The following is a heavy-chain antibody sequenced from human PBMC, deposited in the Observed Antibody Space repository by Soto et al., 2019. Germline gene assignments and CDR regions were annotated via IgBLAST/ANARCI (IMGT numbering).Heavy chain of an antibody. V-gene: IGHV3-7*01. CDR2: MKKDGSEK. CDR3: ARRPENFWSGYPEAFDY. Sequence: GGSLRLSCAASGFSFGDYWMSWVRQAPGKGLEWVAHMKKDGSEKYYVDSVKGRFSVSRDNSKNSLYLQMNSLRADDTGVYYCARRPENFWSGYPEAFDYWGPGTLVTVSS. D-gene: IGHD3-3*01. J-gene: IGHJ4*02. CDR1: GFSFGDYW.